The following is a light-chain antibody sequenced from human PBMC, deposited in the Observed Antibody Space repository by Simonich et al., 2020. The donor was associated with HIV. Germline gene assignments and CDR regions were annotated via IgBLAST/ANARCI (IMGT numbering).Light chain of an antibody. J-gene: IGLJ2*01. CDR3: SSYTSSSTLV. Sequence: QSALTQPASVSGSPGQSITISCTGTSSDVGSYNLVSWYQQHPGKAPKLMIYEDSKRPSGVSNRFSGSKSGSTASLTISGLQAEDEADYYCSSYTSSSTLVFGGGTKLTVL. CDR2: EDS. CDR1: SSDVGSYNL. V-gene: IGLV2-14*02.